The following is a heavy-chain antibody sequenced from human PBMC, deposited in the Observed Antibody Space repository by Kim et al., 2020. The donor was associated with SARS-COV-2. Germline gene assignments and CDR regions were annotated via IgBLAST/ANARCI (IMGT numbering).Heavy chain of an antibody. CDR2: ISAYNGNT. J-gene: IGHJ5*02. CDR1: GYTFTSYG. CDR3: ARDPRATMVRGVIGWFDP. Sequence: ASVKVSCKASGYTFTSYGISWVRQAPGQGLEWMGWISAYNGNTNYAQKLQGSVTMTTDTSTSTAYMELRSLRSDDTAVYYCARDPRATMVRGVIGWFDPWGQGTLVTVSS. D-gene: IGHD3-10*01. V-gene: IGHV1-18*01.